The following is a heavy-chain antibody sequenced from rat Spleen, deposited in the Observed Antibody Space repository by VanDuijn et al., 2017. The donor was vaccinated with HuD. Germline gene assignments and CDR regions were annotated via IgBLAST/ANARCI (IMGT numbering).Heavy chain of an antibody. V-gene: IGHV2-13*01. Sequence: QVQLKESGPGLVKPSLTLSLTCTVSGFSLTTYNVHWVRQPPGKGLEWMGVIWGNGNTNYNSVHKSRLSISRDTSKSQVFLKMNSLQTEDTAIYFCTTFYYYDGSYYYPFAYWGQGTLVTVSS. CDR1: GFSLTTYN. J-gene: IGHJ3*01. CDR3: TTFYYYDGSYYYPFAY. CDR2: IWGNGNT. D-gene: IGHD1-12*02.